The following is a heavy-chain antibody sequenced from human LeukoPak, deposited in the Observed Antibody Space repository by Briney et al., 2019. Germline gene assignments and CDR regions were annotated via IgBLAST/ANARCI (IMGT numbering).Heavy chain of an antibody. CDR3: AGDRYYYDSSGYTGGDWFDP. V-gene: IGHV4-4*07. Sequence: SETLSLTCTVSGGSISSYYWSWIRQPAGKGLEWIGRIYTSGSTNYNPSLKSRVTMSVDTSRNQFSLKLSSVTAADTAVYYCAGDRYYYDSSGYTGGDWFDPWGQGTLVTVSS. CDR2: IYTSGST. CDR1: GGSISSYY. D-gene: IGHD3-22*01. J-gene: IGHJ5*02.